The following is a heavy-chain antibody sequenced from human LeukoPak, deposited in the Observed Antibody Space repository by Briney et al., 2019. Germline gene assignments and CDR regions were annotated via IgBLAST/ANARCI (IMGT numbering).Heavy chain of an antibody. V-gene: IGHV4-59*01. CDR3: ARKMGAAELHWFDP. CDR2: IYYSRST. Sequence: SETLSLTCTVSGGSISSYYWSWIRQPPGKGLEWIGYIYYSRSTNYNPSLKSRVTISVDTSKNQFSLKLSSVTAADTAVYYWARKMGAAELHWFDPWGQGTLVTVSS. J-gene: IGHJ5*02. CDR1: GGSISSYY. D-gene: IGHD6-13*01.